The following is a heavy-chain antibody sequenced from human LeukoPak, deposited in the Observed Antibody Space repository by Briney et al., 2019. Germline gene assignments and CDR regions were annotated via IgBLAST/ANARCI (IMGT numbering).Heavy chain of an antibody. Sequence: GGSLRLSCTASGFTFGDYAMSWFRQAPGKGLEWVGFIRSKAYGGTTEYAASVKGRFTISRDDSKSIAYLQMNSLKTEDTAVYYCTRAWGIAAAGYGFDYWGQGTLVTVSS. V-gene: IGHV3-49*03. CDR3: TRAWGIAAAGYGFDY. CDR2: IRSKAYGGTT. J-gene: IGHJ4*02. CDR1: GFTFGDYA. D-gene: IGHD6-13*01.